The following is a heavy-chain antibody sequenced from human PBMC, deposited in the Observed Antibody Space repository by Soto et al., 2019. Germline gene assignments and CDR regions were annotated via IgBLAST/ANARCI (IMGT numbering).Heavy chain of an antibody. J-gene: IGHJ4*02. CDR3: TRRVVVATSGYGGVAH. D-gene: IGHD2-15*01. CDR1: GGSIFGSDYY. CDR2: MSYSGST. Sequence: SATLSLTCSVSGGSIFGSDYYWGWIRQAPGKGLEWIGSMSYSGSTLHNPSLRSRVTMSVDTPKSQFSLKLTSVTATDTALYDGTRRVVVATSGYGGVAHWCKGSLVT. V-gene: IGHV4-39*01.